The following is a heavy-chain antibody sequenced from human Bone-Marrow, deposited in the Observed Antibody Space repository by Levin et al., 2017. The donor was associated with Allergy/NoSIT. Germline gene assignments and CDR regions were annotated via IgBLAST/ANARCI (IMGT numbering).Heavy chain of an antibody. J-gene: IGHJ6*02. V-gene: IGHV3-21*06. CDR3: ASWAMFYYDGSDFDYFYYGMDV. D-gene: IGHD3-16*01. CDR1: GLSFSNYD. CDR2: ISGGSSRI. Sequence: ETLSLTCAASGLSFSNYDMNWVRQAPGKGLEWVSSISGGSSRIYYADSVKGRFTISRDNAKNSLYLQMNNLRVEDTAVYYCASWAMFYYDGSDFDYFYYGMDVWGQGTTVTVSS.